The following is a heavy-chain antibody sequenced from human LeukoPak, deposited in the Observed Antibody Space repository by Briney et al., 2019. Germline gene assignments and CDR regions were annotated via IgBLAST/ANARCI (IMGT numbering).Heavy chain of an antibody. V-gene: IGHV1-2*02. CDR2: INPNSGGT. CDR1: GYTFTGCY. CDR3: ARAVTRQQLVGY. Sequence: ASVKVSCKASGYTFTGCYMHWVRQAPGQGLEWMGWINPNSGGTNYAQKFQGRVTMTRDTSISTAYMELSRLRSDDTAVYYCARAVTRQQLVGYWGQGTLVTVSS. J-gene: IGHJ4*02. D-gene: IGHD6-13*01.